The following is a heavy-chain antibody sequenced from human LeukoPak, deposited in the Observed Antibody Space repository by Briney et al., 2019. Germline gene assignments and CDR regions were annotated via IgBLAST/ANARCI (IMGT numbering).Heavy chain of an antibody. CDR3: ARIAAAGTPKDY. J-gene: IGHJ4*02. CDR2: INSDGSST. D-gene: IGHD6-13*01. CDR1: GFTFSSYW. Sequence: PGGSLRLSCAASGFTFSSYWMHWVRQAPGKGLAWVSRINSDGSSTSYADSVKGRFTISRDNAKNTLYLQMNSLRAEDTAVYYCARIAAAGTPKDYWGQGTLVTVSS. V-gene: IGHV3-74*01.